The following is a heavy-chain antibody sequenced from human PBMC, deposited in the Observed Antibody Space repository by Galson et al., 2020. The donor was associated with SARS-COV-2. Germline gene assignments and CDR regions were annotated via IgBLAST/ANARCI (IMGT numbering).Heavy chain of an antibody. D-gene: IGHD3-10*01. J-gene: IGHJ4*02. CDR1: GFNFSSYA. CDR2: ISYDGSNK. CDR3: ASLITMVRGVINS. Sequence: GGSLRLSCAASGFNFSSYAMHWVRQTPGKGLEWVAVISYDGSNKYYADSVKGRFTISRDNSKNTLYLQMNSLRAEDTAVYYCASLITMVRGVINSWGQGTLVTVSS. V-gene: IGHV3-30*04.